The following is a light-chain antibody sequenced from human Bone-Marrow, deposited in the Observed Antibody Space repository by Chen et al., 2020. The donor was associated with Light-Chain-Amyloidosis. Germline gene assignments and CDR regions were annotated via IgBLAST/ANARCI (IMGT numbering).Light chain of an antibody. CDR3: SSYAGSWV. J-gene: IGLJ3*02. CDR1: SSDVGGYNY. V-gene: IGLV2-8*01. Sequence: QSALTQPPSASGSPGQSVTISCTGTSSDVGGYNYVSWYQQHPGKAPKLMIYEVSKRPSGVPDRFSGYESGNTASLTVSGLQAEDEADYYCSSYAGSWVFGGGTKLTVL. CDR2: EVS.